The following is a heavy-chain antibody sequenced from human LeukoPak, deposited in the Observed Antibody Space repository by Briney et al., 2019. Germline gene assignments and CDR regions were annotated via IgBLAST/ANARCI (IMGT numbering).Heavy chain of an antibody. D-gene: IGHD3-22*01. CDR1: GGSFSGYY. Sequence: PSETLSPTCAVYGGSFSGYYWSWIRQPPGKGLEWIGEINHSGSTNYNPSLKSRVTISVDTSKNQFSLKLSSVTAADTAVYYCARQLMIDYYYYYYYMDVWGRGTTVTISS. CDR2: INHSGST. J-gene: IGHJ6*03. CDR3: ARQLMIDYYYYYYYMDV. V-gene: IGHV4-34*01.